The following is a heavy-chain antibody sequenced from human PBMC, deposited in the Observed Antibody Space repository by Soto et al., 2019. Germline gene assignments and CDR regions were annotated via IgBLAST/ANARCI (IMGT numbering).Heavy chain of an antibody. J-gene: IGHJ4*02. V-gene: IGHV1-69*13. Sequence: TSVKLSCHASESTFSSYAISWVRQAPGQELEWMREIIPIFGTANYEQKFQGRVTVSAGESTSTAYMELSSLRSEDTAVYFCARGQVTGTPTGYWGQGTLVTVSS. CDR2: IIPIFGTA. CDR1: ESTFSSYA. D-gene: IGHD1-7*01. CDR3: ARGQVTGTPTGY.